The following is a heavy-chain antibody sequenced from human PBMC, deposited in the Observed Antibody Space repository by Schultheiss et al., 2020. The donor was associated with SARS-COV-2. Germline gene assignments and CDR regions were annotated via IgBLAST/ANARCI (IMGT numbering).Heavy chain of an antibody. J-gene: IGHJ4*02. CDR2: IYYSGST. V-gene: IGHV4-59*01. D-gene: IGHD1/OR15-1a*01. Sequence: SQTLSLTCAVYGWSFSTYYWSWIRQPPGKGLEWLWCIYYSGSTYYNPSLKSRVTISADTSKNHFSLKLSSVTAADTAVYYCAGEDAYNWSNFDYWGQGTLVTVSS. CDR3: AGEDAYNWSNFDY. CDR1: GWSFSTYY.